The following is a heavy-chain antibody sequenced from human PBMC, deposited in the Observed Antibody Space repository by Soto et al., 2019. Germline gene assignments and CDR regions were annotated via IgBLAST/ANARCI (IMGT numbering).Heavy chain of an antibody. Sequence: EVQLVESGGGLVKPGGSLRLSCAASGFTFSSYSMNWVRQAPGKGLEWVSSISSSSFSINYAYSVKGRFSISRDNAQNSLHLQINNLRAEDTAVYYCARNESSNIYGMDVWGQGTAVTVSS. CDR1: GFTFSSYS. V-gene: IGHV3-21*01. CDR2: ISSSSFSI. CDR3: ARNESSNIYGMDV. J-gene: IGHJ6*02. D-gene: IGHD6-6*01.